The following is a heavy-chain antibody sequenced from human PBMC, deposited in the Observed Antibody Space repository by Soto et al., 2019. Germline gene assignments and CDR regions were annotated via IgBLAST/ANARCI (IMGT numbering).Heavy chain of an antibody. CDR2: ISSSSSTI. J-gene: IGHJ5*02. V-gene: IGHV3-48*02. CDR1: GFTFSSYS. CDR3: ASRYCSSTSCYDEEDNWFDP. Sequence: EVQLVESGGGLVQPGGSPRLSCAASGFTFSSYSMNWVRQAPGKGLEWVSYISSSSSTIYYADSVKGRFTISRDNAKNSLYLQMNSLRDEDTAVYYCASRYCSSTSCYDEEDNWFDPWGQGTLVTVSS. D-gene: IGHD2-2*01.